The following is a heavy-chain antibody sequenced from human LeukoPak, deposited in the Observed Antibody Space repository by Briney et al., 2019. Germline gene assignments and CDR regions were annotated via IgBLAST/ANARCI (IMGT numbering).Heavy chain of an antibody. CDR2: IYYTGST. V-gene: IGHV4-59*01. CDR3: ARAVSGYYFDY. D-gene: IGHD6-19*01. J-gene: IGHJ4*02. Sequence: PSETLSLTCTASGGSISSYYWSWIRQPPGKGLEWIGYIYYTGSTTYNPSLKSRVTISVDTSKNHFSLNLSSVTAADTAVYYCARAVSGYYFDYWGQGTLAAVSS. CDR1: GGSISSYY.